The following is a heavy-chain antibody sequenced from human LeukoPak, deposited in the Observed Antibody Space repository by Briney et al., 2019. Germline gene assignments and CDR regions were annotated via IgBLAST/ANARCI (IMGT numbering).Heavy chain of an antibody. CDR2: INTNTGNP. D-gene: IGHD4-17*01. CDR3: ARADGDYAPHPQNFDY. V-gene: IGHV7-4-1*02. Sequence: ASVKVSCKAPGYMFTSYAMNWVRQAPGQGLEWMGWINTNTGNPTYAQGFTGRFVFSLDTSVSTAYLQISSLKAEDTAVYYCARADGDYAPHPQNFDYWGQGTLVTVSS. CDR1: GYMFTSYA. J-gene: IGHJ4*02.